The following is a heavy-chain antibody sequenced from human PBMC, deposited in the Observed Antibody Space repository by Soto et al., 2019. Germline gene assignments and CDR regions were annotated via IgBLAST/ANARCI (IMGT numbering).Heavy chain of an antibody. J-gene: IGHJ5*02. D-gene: IGHD6-19*01. V-gene: IGHV4-59*01. CDR3: AREVAVAGILNWFDP. Sequence: SETLSLTCTVSGGSISSYYWSWIRQPPGKGLEWIGYIYYSGSTNYNPSLKSRVTISVDTSKNQFSLKLSSVTAADTAVYYCAREVAVAGILNWFDPWGQGTLVTVSS. CDR2: IYYSGST. CDR1: GGSISSYY.